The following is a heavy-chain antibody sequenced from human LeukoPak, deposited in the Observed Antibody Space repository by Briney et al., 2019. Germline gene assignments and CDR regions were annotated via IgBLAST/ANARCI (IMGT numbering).Heavy chain of an antibody. CDR3: ARERGLRYFAC. Sequence: GGSLRLSCAASGFTFSNYAMHWVRQAPGKGLEFVSAISTNGGSTYYANSVKGRLTISRDSSKNTLYLQMGSLRGEDMAVYYCARERGLRYFACWGQGTLVTVSS. CDR1: GFTFSNYA. V-gene: IGHV3-64*01. J-gene: IGHJ4*02. CDR2: ISTNGGST. D-gene: IGHD3-9*01.